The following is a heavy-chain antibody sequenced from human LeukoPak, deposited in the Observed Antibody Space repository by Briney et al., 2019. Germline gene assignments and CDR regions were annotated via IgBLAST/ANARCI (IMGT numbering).Heavy chain of an antibody. V-gene: IGHV4-39*01. CDR1: GGSIRSSHYY. CDR2: VYYSGST. Sequence: PSETLSVTCSVSGGSIRSSHYYWGWIRQPPRQGLEWIASVYYSGSTYYTPSLRSRVTISIDTSKNQFSLKLTSVTAADTAVFYCARQGGDNGYYYFDFWGQGTLVTVSS. J-gene: IGHJ4*02. CDR3: ARQGGDNGYYYFDF. D-gene: IGHD4-17*01.